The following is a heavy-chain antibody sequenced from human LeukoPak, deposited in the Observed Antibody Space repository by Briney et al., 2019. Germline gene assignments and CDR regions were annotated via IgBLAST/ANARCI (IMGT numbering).Heavy chain of an antibody. D-gene: IGHD3-22*01. V-gene: IGHV4-4*07. Sequence: PSETLSLTCTVSGGSISSYYWSWIRQPAGKGLEWIGRIYTSGSTNYNPSLKSRVTISVDTSKNQFSLKLSSVTAADTAVYYCARDRGYYYDSSRAFDIWGQGTMVTVSS. CDR2: IYTSGST. CDR1: GGSISSYY. J-gene: IGHJ3*02. CDR3: ARDRGYYYDSSRAFDI.